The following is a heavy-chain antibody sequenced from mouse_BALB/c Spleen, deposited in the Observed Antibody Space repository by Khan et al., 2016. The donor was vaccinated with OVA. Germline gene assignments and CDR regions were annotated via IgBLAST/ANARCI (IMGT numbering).Heavy chain of an antibody. CDR3: SRHGHGESCYFDF. V-gene: IGHV9-1*02. CDR2: INTFTGEP. J-gene: IGHJ2*01. D-gene: IGHD2-13*01. Sequence: QVQLQQSGPELRKPGETVKISCQTSGYTFTDFRVNWVKQTPGLGLKWMGCINTFTGEPTYADDFKGRFAFSLETSATTAYLQINNLKNEDMAAYFCSRHGHGESCYFDFWGQGTTLTVSS. CDR1: GYTFTDFR.